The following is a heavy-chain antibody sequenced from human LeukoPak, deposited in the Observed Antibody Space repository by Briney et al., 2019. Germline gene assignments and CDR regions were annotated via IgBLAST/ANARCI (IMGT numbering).Heavy chain of an antibody. CDR3: ARSGITGYTPLID. D-gene: IGHD3-10*01. V-gene: IGHV4-59*08. CDR2: IYHSGST. Sequence: SETLSLTCTVSGGSISGYYWSWIRQPPGKGLEWIGYIYHSGSTNYNPSLKSRVTISEDTSKNQFSLRLSSVTAADTAVYYCARSGITGYTPLIDWGRGTLVTVSS. J-gene: IGHJ4*02. CDR1: GGSISGYY.